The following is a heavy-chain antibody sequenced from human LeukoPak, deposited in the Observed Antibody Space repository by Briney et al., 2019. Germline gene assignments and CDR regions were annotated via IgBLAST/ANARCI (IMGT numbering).Heavy chain of an antibody. CDR3: ARAGYSSGWSNNDY. CDR1: GYTFTSYG. CDR2: ISAYNGNT. Sequence: ASVKLSCKASGYTFTSYGISWVRHAPGPGLEWMGWISAYNGNTNNAQKLQGRVTMTTDTSTSTAYMKLRSLRSDDTAVYYCARAGYSSGWSNNDYWGQGTLVTVSS. D-gene: IGHD6-19*01. V-gene: IGHV1-18*01. J-gene: IGHJ4*02.